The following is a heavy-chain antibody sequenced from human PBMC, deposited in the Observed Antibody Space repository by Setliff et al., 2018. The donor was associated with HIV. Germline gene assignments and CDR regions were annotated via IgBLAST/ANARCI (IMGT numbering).Heavy chain of an antibody. CDR1: GDSISSGSYY. J-gene: IGHJ5*02. Sequence: LSLTCTVSGDSISSGSYYWGWIRQPAGKGLEWIGRIYTSGTTNYNPSLKSRVTISVDTSKNQFSLKLSSVTAADTAVYYCARSSSSWSGWFDPWGQGTLVTVSS. CDR2: IYTSGTT. CDR3: ARSSSSWSGWFDP. V-gene: IGHV4-61*02. D-gene: IGHD6-13*01.